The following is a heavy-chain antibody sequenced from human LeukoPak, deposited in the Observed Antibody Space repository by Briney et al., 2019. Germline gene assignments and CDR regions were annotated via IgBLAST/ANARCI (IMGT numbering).Heavy chain of an antibody. CDR2: INHSGST. CDR1: GGSFSGYY. J-gene: IGHJ4*02. V-gene: IGHV4-34*01. Sequence: SETLSLTCAVYGGSFSGYYWSWIRQPPGKGLEWIGEINHSGSTNYNPSLKSRVTISVDTSKNQFSPKLSSVTAADTAVYYCAASSTGSGYPYRSYYFDYWGQGTLVTVSS. D-gene: IGHD5-12*01. CDR3: AASSTGSGYPYRSYYFDY.